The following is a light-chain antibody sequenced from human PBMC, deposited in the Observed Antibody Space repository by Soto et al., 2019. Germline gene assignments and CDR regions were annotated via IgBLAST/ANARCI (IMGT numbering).Light chain of an antibody. Sequence: DIPMTQSPSSLSASVGDRVTITCRASQDIRNDLGWYQQTPGKAPKRLIYAASSLQSGVPSRFSGSGSGTEFTLTISSLQPEDFATYYCLQHNSYPRTFGQGTKVEIK. CDR2: AAS. V-gene: IGKV1-17*01. CDR3: LQHNSYPRT. CDR1: QDIRND. J-gene: IGKJ1*01.